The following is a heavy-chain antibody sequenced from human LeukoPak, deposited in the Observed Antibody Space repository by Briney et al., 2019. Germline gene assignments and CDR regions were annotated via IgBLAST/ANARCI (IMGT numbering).Heavy chain of an antibody. CDR1: GFTASSSY. CDR2: IYSGGST. D-gene: IGHD6-13*01. J-gene: IGHJ4*02. Sequence: GSLRLSCVASGFTASSSYMSWVRQAPGKGLEWVSVIYSGGSTYYADSVKGRFTISRDNAKNSLYLQMNSLRAEDTAVYYCARGDLLGSSWYQVGYWGQGTLVTVSS. V-gene: IGHV3-53*01. CDR3: ARGDLLGSSWYQVGY.